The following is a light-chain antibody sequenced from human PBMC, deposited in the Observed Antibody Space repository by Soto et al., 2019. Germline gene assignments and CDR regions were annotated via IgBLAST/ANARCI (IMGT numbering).Light chain of an antibody. CDR2: GAS. Sequence: EIVLTQSPGTLSLSPGERATLSCRASQSVSSSYLAWYQQKPGQAPRLLIYGASSRATGIPDRFSGSGSATDFTLTISRLEPEEFAVYYCQQYGSSPWLTFGGGTKVEIK. V-gene: IGKV3-20*01. CDR1: QSVSSSY. J-gene: IGKJ4*01. CDR3: QQYGSSPWLT.